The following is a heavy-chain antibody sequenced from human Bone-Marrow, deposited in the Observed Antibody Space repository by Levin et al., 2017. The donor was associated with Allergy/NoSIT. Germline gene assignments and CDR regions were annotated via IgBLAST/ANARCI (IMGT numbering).Heavy chain of an antibody. D-gene: IGHD4-23*01. V-gene: IGHV4-39*07. CDR3: ATHRGVRASFDF. Sequence: SETLSLTCTVSGDSISSSNYYWACIRQTPGKGLEWIGSSYPSGSTYYNPSLKSRVTISLDTSKNQFSLRLSSVTAADTAVYYCATHRGVRASFDFWGQGTMVTVSS. CDR1: GDSISSSNYY. CDR2: SYPSGST. J-gene: IGHJ3*01.